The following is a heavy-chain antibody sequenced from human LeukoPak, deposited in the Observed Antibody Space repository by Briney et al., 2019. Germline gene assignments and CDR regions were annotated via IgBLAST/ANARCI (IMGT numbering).Heavy chain of an antibody. CDR1: GGSFSAYY. V-gene: IGHV4-34*01. J-gene: IGHJ6*02. D-gene: IGHD2-2*02. Sequence: SETLSLTCAVYGGSFSAYYWSWVRQPPGKGLEWIGEINHSGSTNYNPSLKSRVTMSVDTSKNQFSLKLSSVTAADTAVYYCAGSYCSSTSCYNGMDVWGQGTTVTVSS. CDR2: INHSGST. CDR3: AGSYCSSTSCYNGMDV.